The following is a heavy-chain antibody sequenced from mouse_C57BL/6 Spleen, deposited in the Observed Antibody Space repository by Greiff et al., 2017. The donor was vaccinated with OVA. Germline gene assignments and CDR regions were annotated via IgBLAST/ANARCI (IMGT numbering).Heavy chain of an antibody. Sequence: QVQLKESGAELVRPGASVTLSCKASGYTFTDYEMHWVKQTPVHGLEWIGAIDPETGGTAYNQKFKGKAILTADKSSSTAYMELRSLTSEDSAVYYCTKSGYWGQGTTRTVSS. CDR3: TKSGY. V-gene: IGHV1-15*01. J-gene: IGHJ2*01. CDR2: IDPETGGT. CDR1: GYTFTDYE. D-gene: IGHD3-1*01.